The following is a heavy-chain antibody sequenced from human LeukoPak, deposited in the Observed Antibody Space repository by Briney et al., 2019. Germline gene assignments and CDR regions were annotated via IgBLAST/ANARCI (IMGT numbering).Heavy chain of an antibody. D-gene: IGHD6-13*01. V-gene: IGHV3-7*01. CDR1: GFTFSSYW. CDR2: IKQDGSEK. Sequence: PGGSLRLSCAASGFTFSSYWMSWVRQAPGKGLEWVANIKQDGSEKYYVDSVKGRFTISRDNAKNSLYLQMNSLRAEDTAVYYCARDVWGAAAGAYYFDYWGQGTLVTVSS. CDR3: ARDVWGAAAGAYYFDY. J-gene: IGHJ4*02.